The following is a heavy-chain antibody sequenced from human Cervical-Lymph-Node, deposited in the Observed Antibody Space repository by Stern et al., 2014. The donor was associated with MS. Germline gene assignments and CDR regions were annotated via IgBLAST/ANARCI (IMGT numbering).Heavy chain of an antibody. CDR2: ITPNNGDT. D-gene: IGHD4-17*01. CDR1: GYTFTAYY. CDR3: ARDLGTVTTPGDY. Sequence: QLVQSGAEVKKPGASVSVSCKASGYTFTAYYLHWVRQAPGHGLEWMGWITPNNGDTKYAQTFQGWVTMTRDTSISTAYMDLSSLTSDDTAIYYCARDLGTVTTPGDYWGQGTLVTVSS. V-gene: IGHV1-2*04. J-gene: IGHJ4*02.